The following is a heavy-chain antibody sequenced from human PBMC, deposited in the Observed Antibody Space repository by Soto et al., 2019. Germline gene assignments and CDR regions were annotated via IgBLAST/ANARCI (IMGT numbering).Heavy chain of an antibody. D-gene: IGHD2-2*01. CDR1: GGSISSGDYY. Sequence: PSETLSLTCTVSGGSISSGDYYWSWIRQPPGKGLEWIGYIYYSGSTYYNPSLKSRVTISVDTSKNQFSLKLSSVTAADTAVYYCARARYVVPAAIEVIWFDPWGQGTLVTVSS. CDR3: ARARYVVPAAIEVIWFDP. J-gene: IGHJ5*02. CDR2: IYYSGST. V-gene: IGHV4-30-4*01.